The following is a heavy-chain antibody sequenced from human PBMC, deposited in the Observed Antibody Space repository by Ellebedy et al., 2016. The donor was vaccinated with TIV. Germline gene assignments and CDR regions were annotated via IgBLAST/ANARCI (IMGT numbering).Heavy chain of an antibody. CDR3: AKATSDPMVRGVIITSYYFDY. Sequence: PGGSLRLSCAASGFTFSSYSMNWVRQAPGKGLEWVSSISSSSSYIYYADSVKGRFTISRDNSKNSLYLQMNSLRTEDTALYYCAKATSDPMVRGVIITSYYFDYWGQGTLVTVSS. D-gene: IGHD3-10*01. J-gene: IGHJ4*02. V-gene: IGHV3-21*04. CDR2: ISSSSSYI. CDR1: GFTFSSYS.